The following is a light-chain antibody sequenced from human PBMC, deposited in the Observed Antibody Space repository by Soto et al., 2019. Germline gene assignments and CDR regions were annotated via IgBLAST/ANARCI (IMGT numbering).Light chain of an antibody. V-gene: IGKV2-28*01. J-gene: IGKJ2*01. CDR1: QSLLHSNGYNY. CDR3: MQALQTPYT. Sequence: DIVMTQSPLSLPVTPGEPASISCRSSQSLLHSNGYNYLDWYLQKPGQSPHLLIYLGSNRASGVPDRFSGSGSGTDFTLNISRVEAEDVGFYYCMQALQTPYTFGQGTKLEIK. CDR2: LGS.